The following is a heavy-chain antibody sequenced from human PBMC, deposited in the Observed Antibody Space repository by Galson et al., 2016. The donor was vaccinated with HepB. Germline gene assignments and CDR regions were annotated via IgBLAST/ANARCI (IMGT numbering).Heavy chain of an antibody. CDR3: AKDHRGELPEQFDY. Sequence: SLRLSCAASGFTFSSYAMGWVRQAPGEGLEWVSGIGVSGGTTYYADSVRGRPTISRDNSRNTLYLQMDNLRAEDTAVYYCAKDHRGELPEQFDYWGQGTLVTVSS. CDR1: GFTFSSYA. CDR2: IGVSGGTT. J-gene: IGHJ4*02. V-gene: IGHV3-23*01. D-gene: IGHD1-26*01.